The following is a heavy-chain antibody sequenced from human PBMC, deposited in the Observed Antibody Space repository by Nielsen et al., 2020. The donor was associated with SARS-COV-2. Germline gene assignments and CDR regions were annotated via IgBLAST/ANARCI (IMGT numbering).Heavy chain of an antibody. CDR3: ARHSYQYYYDSSGYYYFDS. J-gene: IGHJ4*02. CDR2: IAPGDSYI. D-gene: IGHD3-22*01. Sequence: VRQMPGKGLGWMGRIAPGDSYISYSPSFQGHVTISADKSTTTANLQWSGLKASDTAMYYCARHSYQYYYDSSGYYYFDSWGQGTQVTVSS. V-gene: IGHV5-10-1*01.